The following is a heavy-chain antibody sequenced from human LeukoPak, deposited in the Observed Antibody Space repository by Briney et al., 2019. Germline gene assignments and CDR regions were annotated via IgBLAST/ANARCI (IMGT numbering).Heavy chain of an antibody. D-gene: IGHD4-11*01. CDR2: IYYSGST. V-gene: IGHV4-59*01. CDR3: ARTSTVRGLDY. Sequence: SETLSLTCTVSGGSISSYYWSWIRQPPGKGLEWIGYIYYSGSTNYNPSLKSRVTISVDTSKNQFSLKLSSVTAADTAVYYCARTSTVRGLDYWGQGTLVTVSS. J-gene: IGHJ4*02. CDR1: GGSISSYY.